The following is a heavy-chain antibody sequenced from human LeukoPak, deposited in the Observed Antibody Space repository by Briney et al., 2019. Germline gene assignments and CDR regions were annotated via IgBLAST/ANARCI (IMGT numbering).Heavy chain of an antibody. Sequence: GGSLRLSCAASGFTFSSNWMHWVRQAPGKGLVWVSRIKGDGSSTSYADSVKGRFTISRENAKNSLYLQMNSLRAGDTAVYYCARAPPYSSASWGYYGMDVWGQGTTVTVSS. CDR3: ARAPPYSSASWGYYGMDV. V-gene: IGHV3-74*01. CDR1: GFTFSSNW. CDR2: IKGDGSST. D-gene: IGHD6-6*01. J-gene: IGHJ6*02.